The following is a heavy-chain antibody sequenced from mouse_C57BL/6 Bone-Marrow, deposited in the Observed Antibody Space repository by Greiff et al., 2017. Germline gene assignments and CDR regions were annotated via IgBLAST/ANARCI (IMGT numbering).Heavy chain of an antibody. CDR2: IHPNSGST. V-gene: IGHV1-64*01. J-gene: IGHJ1*03. D-gene: IGHD2-2*01. Sequence: QVQLKQPGAELVKPGASVKLSCKASGYTFTSYWMHWVKQRPGQGLEWIGMIHPNSGSTNYNEKFKSKATLTVDKSSSTAYMQLSSLTSEDSAVYDCARERVTAVCYCDVWGTGTTVTVSS. CDR3: ARERVTAVCYCDV. CDR1: GYTFTSYW.